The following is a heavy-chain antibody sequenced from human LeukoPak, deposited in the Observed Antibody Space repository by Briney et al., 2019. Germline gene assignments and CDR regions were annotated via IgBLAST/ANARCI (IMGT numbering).Heavy chain of an antibody. CDR3: ARGNAGHYFDY. CDR2: ILYDGSNK. Sequence: GGSLRLSCAASGFTFSSYGMHWVRQAPGKGREWVAVILYDGSNKYYADLVKGRFTICRDTSKNTLYLQMNCLRAEDPAVTVCARGNAGHYFDYWGQGTLVTVSS. J-gene: IGHJ4*02. CDR1: GFTFSSYG. V-gene: IGHV3-33*01.